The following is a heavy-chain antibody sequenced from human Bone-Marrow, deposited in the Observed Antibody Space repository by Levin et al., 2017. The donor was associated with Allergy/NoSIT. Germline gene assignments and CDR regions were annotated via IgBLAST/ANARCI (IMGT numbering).Heavy chain of an antibody. J-gene: IGHJ6*03. CDR3: ARLIGYCSSTSCYLGYYYYMDV. CDR2: IYYSGST. D-gene: IGHD2-2*01. CDR1: GGSISSGGYY. Sequence: SETLSLTCTVSGGSISSGGYYWSWIRQHPGKGLEWIGYIYYSGSTYYNPSLKSRVTISVDTSKNQFSLKLSSVTAADTAVYYCARLIGYCSSTSCYLGYYYYMDVWGKGTTVTVSS. V-gene: IGHV4-31*03.